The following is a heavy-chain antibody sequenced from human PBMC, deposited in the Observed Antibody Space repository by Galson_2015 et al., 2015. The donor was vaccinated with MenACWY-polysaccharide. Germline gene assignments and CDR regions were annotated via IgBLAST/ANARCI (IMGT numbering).Heavy chain of an antibody. Sequence: SLRLSCAASGFTFTSYAMSWVRQAPGKGLGWVSAIRSSGTNTDYADSVKGRFSISRDNSKNTLYLQMNSLRAKDTAVYYCAKDSTDFWSVAGRFDHWGQGTLVTVSS. CDR2: IRSSGTNT. CDR3: AKDSTDFWSVAGRFDH. D-gene: IGHD3-3*01. V-gene: IGHV3-23*01. J-gene: IGHJ5*02. CDR1: GFTFTSYA.